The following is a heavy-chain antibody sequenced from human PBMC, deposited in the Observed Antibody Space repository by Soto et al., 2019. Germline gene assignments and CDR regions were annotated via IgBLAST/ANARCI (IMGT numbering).Heavy chain of an antibody. J-gene: IGHJ5*02. CDR2: IYYSGST. Sequence: QVQLQESGPGLVKPSETLSLTCTVSGGSISSYYWSWIRQPPGKGLEWIGYIYYSGSTNYNPSLKRRVTIPVDTSKNQFSLKLSSVTAADTAVYYCARRGGSYFNSRFDPWGQGTLVTVSS. V-gene: IGHV4-59*01. CDR3: ARRGGSYFNSRFDP. D-gene: IGHD1-26*01. CDR1: GGSISSYY.